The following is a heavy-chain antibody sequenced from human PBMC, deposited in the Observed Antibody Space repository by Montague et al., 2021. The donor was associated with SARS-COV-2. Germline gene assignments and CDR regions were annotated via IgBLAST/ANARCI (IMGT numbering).Heavy chain of an antibody. Sequence: SETPSLTCAVHGGSFSTYSWNWIRQPPGKGLEWIGEIHHGGSTNYNPSLKSRVTISADTSKNQLSLKLTSVAAADTAVYYCARLGDGVVPSPILGVGPYYSYYYMDVWGKGTTVTVSS. CDR2: IHHGGST. D-gene: IGHD3-10*01. J-gene: IGHJ6*03. CDR3: ARLGDGVVPSPILGVGPYYSYYYMDV. V-gene: IGHV4-34*01. CDR1: GGSFSTYS.